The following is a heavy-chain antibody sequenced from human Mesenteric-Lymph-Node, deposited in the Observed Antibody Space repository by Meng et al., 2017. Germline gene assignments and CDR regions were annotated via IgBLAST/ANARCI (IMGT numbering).Heavy chain of an antibody. D-gene: IGHD6-19*01. CDR2: IYYSGST. CDR1: GGPIRNYS. Sequence: GQLVGSGRGLVQPWEPLALPCIASGGPIRNYSWRWVRQPPGKGLEWIGYIYYSGSTNDNPAPKSRVTISVDTSKKQFSLKLSSVPAADTAVYYCARRRYSSGWYVGYWFDPWGQGTLVTVSS. V-gene: IGHV4-59*01. J-gene: IGHJ5*02. CDR3: ARRRYSSGWYVGYWFDP.